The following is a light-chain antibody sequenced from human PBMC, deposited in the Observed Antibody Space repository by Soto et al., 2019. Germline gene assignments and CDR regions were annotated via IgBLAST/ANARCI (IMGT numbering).Light chain of an antibody. CDR1: QGISSA. J-gene: IGKJ4*01. CDR3: QQFNSHLLT. CDR2: DAS. V-gene: IGKV1-13*02. Sequence: AIQLTQSPSSLSASVGDRVTITCRASQGISSALAWYQQQPGKAPSLLIYDASTLESGVPSRFSGSGSGTDFTLTISSLQPEDFTTYYCQQFNSHLLTFGGGTKVEIK.